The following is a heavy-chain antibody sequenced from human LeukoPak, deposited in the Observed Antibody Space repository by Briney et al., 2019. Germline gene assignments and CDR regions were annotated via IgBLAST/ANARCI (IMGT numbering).Heavy chain of an antibody. CDR3: ARDHPNYYDSSGL. CDR2: ISSSSSTI. V-gene: IGHV3-48*02. CDR1: GFTFSNYA. D-gene: IGHD3-22*01. Sequence: PGGSLRLSCAASGFTFSNYAMSWVRQAPGKGLEWVSYISSSSSTIYYADSVKGRFTISRDNAKNSLYLQMNSLRDEDTAVYYCARDHPNYYDSSGLWGQGTLVTVPS. J-gene: IGHJ4*02.